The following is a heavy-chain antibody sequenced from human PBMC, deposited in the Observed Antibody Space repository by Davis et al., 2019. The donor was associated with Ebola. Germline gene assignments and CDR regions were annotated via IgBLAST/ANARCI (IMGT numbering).Heavy chain of an antibody. J-gene: IGHJ4*02. V-gene: IGHV3-66*02. CDR2: IQSGGGT. CDR1: GFTVRTYF. CDR3: ARDLSWAGYFEN. Sequence: GESLKISCAATGFTVRTYFMNWVRQAPGKGLEWVSVIQSGGGTYYADSVQGRFTISRDNSKNTLYHQMNSLRVEDTAVYYCARDLSWAGYFENWGQGTLVTVSS. D-gene: IGHD6-13*01.